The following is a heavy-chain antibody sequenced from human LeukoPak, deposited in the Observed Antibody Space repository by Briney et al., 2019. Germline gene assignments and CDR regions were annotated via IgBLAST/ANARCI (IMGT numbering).Heavy chain of an antibody. CDR3: AKDTGLWGSSGEAFDI. CDR2: ISWNSGSI. J-gene: IGHJ3*02. Sequence: GRSLRLSCAASGFTFDDYAMHWVRQAPGKGLEWVSGISWNSGSIGYADSVKGRFTISRDNAKNSLYLQMNSLRAEDTALYYCAKDTGLWGSSGEAFDIWGQGTMVTVSS. D-gene: IGHD7-27*01. V-gene: IGHV3-9*01. CDR1: GFTFDDYA.